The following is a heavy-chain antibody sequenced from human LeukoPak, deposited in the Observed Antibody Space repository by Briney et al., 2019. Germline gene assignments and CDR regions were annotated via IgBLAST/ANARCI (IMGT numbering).Heavy chain of an antibody. CDR1: GFTFSRYE. V-gene: IGHV3-48*03. Sequence: GGSLRLSCAASGFTFSRYEMNWVRQAPGKGLVWVSYISSSGSTIYYADSLKGRFTISRDNAKNSLYLQMNSLRAEDTAVYYCARAHYYDSSGLDFWGQGTLVTVSS. CDR3: ARAHYYDSSGLDF. D-gene: IGHD3-22*01. CDR2: ISSSGSTI. J-gene: IGHJ4*02.